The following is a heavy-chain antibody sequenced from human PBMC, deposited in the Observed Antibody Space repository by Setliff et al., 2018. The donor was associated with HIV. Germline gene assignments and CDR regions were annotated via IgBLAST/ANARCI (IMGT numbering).Heavy chain of an antibody. J-gene: IGHJ3*02. CDR3: ARDLEFSSPFDAFDI. CDR2: IYYSGST. CDR1: GGSISSHY. D-gene: IGHD6-6*01. Sequence: PSETLSLTCTVSGGSISSHYWSWIRQPPGKGLEWIGSIYYSGSTNYNPSLKRRVTISVYTSKNQFSLKLSSVTAADTAVYYCARDLEFSSPFDAFDIWGQGTMVTVSS. V-gene: IGHV4-59*11.